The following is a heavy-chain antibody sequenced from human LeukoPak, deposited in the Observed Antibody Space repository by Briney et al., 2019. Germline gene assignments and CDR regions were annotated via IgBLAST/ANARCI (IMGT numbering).Heavy chain of an antibody. D-gene: IGHD3-3*01. Sequence: GGSLRLSCAASGFTFSSYAMSWVRQAPGKGLEWVSAISGSGGSTYYADSVKGRSTISRDNSKNTLYLQMNSLRAEDTAVYYCAKSTIFGVVIIEGEDYWGQGTLVTVSS. J-gene: IGHJ4*02. V-gene: IGHV3-23*01. CDR1: GFTFSSYA. CDR2: ISGSGGST. CDR3: AKSTIFGVVIIEGEDY.